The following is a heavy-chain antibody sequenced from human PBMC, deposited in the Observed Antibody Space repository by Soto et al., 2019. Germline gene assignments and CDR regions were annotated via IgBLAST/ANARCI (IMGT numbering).Heavy chain of an antibody. Sequence: EDQLVESGGGLVKPGGSLRLSCAASGFSFDTYNMNWVRQAPGKGLEWVSSISSGRPDIFYADSVRGRFTISRDDAKKSLFLQMNSLRADDTAVYYSARDHLGIAAGDFDLWGQGTLVTVSS. V-gene: IGHV3-21*02. CDR1: GFSFDTYN. D-gene: IGHD6-19*01. CDR3: ARDHLGIAAGDFDL. CDR2: ISSGRPDI. J-gene: IGHJ4*02.